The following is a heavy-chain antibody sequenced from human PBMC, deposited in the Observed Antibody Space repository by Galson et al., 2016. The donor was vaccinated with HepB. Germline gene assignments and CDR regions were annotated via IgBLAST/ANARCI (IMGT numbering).Heavy chain of an antibody. D-gene: IGHD3-22*01. V-gene: IGHV3-74*01. J-gene: IGHJ2*01. Sequence: SLRLSCAASEFTFSTYWMHWVRQAPGKGLVWVSRIDGDGSTTIYADSVKGRFTISRDNAKNTLYLQMNSLRAEDTAVYYCARDRHYYDNSGYPQPYWLFDLWGRGTLVTVSS. CDR2: IDGDGSTT. CDR3: ARDRHYYDNSGYPQPYWLFDL. CDR1: EFTFSTYW.